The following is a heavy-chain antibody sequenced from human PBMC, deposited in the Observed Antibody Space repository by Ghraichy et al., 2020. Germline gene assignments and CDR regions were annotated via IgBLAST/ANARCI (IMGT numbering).Heavy chain of an antibody. V-gene: IGHV3-23*01. J-gene: IGHJ3*02. CDR2: ISGSGGST. CDR1: GFTFSSYA. D-gene: IGHD3-3*01. Sequence: GESLNISCAASGFTFSSYAMSWVRQAPGKGLEWVSAISGSGGSTYYADSVKGRFTISRDNSKNTLYLQMNSLRAEDTAVYYCANGPVLVTIFGVVTPDAFDIWGQGTMVTVSS. CDR3: ANGPVLVTIFGVVTPDAFDI.